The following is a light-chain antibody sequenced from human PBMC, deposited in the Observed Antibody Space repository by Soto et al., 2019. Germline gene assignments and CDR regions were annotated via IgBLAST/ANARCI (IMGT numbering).Light chain of an antibody. CDR3: QHYGTSAL. V-gene: IGKV3-20*01. CDR2: GAS. CDR1: QSVSSSY. J-gene: IGKJ3*01. Sequence: EIVLTQSPGTRSLSPGERAPLSCKASQSVSSSYLAWYQQKPGQAPRLLIYGASSRATGIPDRFSVSASGTDFTLTISRLEPEDFAVYYCQHYGTSALFGPGTKVDIK.